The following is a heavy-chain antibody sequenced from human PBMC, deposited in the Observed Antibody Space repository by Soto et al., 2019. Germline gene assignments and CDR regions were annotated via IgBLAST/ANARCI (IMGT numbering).Heavy chain of an antibody. D-gene: IGHD2-15*01. CDR1: GFTFDDYT. CDR2: ISWDGGST. V-gene: IGHV3-43*01. CDR3: AKDICGGGSCSVDY. Sequence: EVQLVEYGGVVVQPGGSLRLSCAASGFTFDDYTMHWVRQAPGKGLEWVSLISWDGGSTYYADSVKGRFTISRDNSKNSLYLQMNSLRTEDTALYYCAKDICGGGSCSVDYWGQGTLVTVSS. J-gene: IGHJ4*02.